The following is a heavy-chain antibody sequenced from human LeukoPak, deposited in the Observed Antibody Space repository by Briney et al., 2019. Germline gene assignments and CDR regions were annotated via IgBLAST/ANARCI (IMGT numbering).Heavy chain of an antibody. J-gene: IGHJ4*02. CDR1: GFTFSAFW. D-gene: IGHD2-8*01. CDR2: INSDGSST. Sequence: GGSLRLSCAASGFTFSAFWMHWVRQAPGKGLVWVSRINSDGSSTTYADSVKGRFTVSRDNAKNTLYLQMDSLRAEDSAVYYCVKDLNGTWSFDYWGQGTLVTVSS. CDR3: VKDLNGTWSFDY. V-gene: IGHV3-74*01.